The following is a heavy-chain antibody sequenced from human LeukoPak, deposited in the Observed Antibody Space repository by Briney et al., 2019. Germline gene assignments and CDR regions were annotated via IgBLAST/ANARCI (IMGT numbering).Heavy chain of an antibody. CDR2: INPNGGGT. CDR1: GYTFTGYY. V-gene: IGHV1-2*02. CDR3: AGVSSSGDYYDN. Sequence: ASVKVSCKASGYTFTGYYMHWVRQAPGQGLEWMGWINPNGGGTNYAQKFQGRVTMTTDTSISTAYMELGGLRYDDTAVYYCAGVSSSGDYYDNWGQGTLVTVSS. J-gene: IGHJ4*02. D-gene: IGHD3-10*01.